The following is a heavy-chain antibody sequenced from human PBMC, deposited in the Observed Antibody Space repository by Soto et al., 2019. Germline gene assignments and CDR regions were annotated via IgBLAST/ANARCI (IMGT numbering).Heavy chain of an antibody. V-gene: IGHV5-51*01. CDR3: GRHSTSAPKDY. CDR2: IYPGDSDT. J-gene: IGHJ4*01. Sequence: GESLKISCKGSGYSFTTYWIAWVRQMPGKGLEWVEIIYPGDSDTRYSPSFEGHVTISVDKSISTAFLQWNSLKASDNAIYYCGRHSTSAPKDYWGQGTLVTVSS. CDR1: GYSFTTYW. D-gene: IGHD3-10*01.